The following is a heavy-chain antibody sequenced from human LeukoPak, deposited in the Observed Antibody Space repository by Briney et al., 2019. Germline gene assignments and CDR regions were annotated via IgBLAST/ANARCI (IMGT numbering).Heavy chain of an antibody. D-gene: IGHD6-13*01. J-gene: IGHJ3*02. Sequence: PSETLSLTCTVSGGSISSYYWSWLRQPPGKGLEWIGYIYYSGSTNYNPSFKSRVTISVDTSKNQFSLKLSSVTAADTAVYYCARQGIAASDAFDIWGQGTMVTVSS. V-gene: IGHV4-59*01. CDR3: ARQGIAASDAFDI. CDR2: IYYSGST. CDR1: GGSISSYY.